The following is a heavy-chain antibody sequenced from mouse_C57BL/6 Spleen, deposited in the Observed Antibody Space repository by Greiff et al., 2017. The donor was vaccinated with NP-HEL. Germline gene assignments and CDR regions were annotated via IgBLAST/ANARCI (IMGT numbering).Heavy chain of an antibody. D-gene: IGHD1-1*01. CDR2: IDPETGGT. Sequence: QVQLQQSGAELVRPGASVTLSCKASGYTFTDYEMHWVKQTPVHGLEWIGAIDPETGGTAYNQKFKGKAILTADKSSSTAYMELRSLTSEDSAVYYCTRREGITTGEGFAYWGQGTLVTVSA. CDR3: TRREGITTGEGFAY. J-gene: IGHJ3*01. V-gene: IGHV1-15*01. CDR1: GYTFTDYE.